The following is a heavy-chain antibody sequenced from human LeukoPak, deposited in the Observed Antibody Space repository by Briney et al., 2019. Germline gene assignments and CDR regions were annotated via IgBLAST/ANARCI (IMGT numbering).Heavy chain of an antibody. V-gene: IGHV3-23*01. J-gene: IGHJ3*02. CDR2: IWCRGATT. CDR3: VKNLRLVISVAGTPRDAFDI. D-gene: IGHD6-19*01. Sequence: GVLKPSCAAPGIRFSSYAMSLVRQASGKGLEGVSFIWCRGATTYYVDSVKGRFTISRDNSQNTVYLQMNTLTDEDTAVYYCVKNLRLVISVAGTPRDAFDIWGQGTVVTVSS. CDR1: GIRFSSYA.